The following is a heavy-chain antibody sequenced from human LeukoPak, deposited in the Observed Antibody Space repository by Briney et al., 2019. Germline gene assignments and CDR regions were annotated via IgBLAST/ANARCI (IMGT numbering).Heavy chain of an antibody. CDR1: GFTFSSYS. D-gene: IGHD3-9*01. CDR2: ISSSSSYI. J-gene: IGHJ2*01. Sequence: GGSLRLSCAASGFTFSSYSMNWVRQAPGKGLEWVSSISSSSSYIYYADSVKGRFTISRDNSKNTLYLQMNSLRAEDTAVYYCAKPGYDILTGYDPNWYFDLWGRGTLVTVSS. CDR3: AKPGYDILTGYDPNWYFDL. V-gene: IGHV3-21*04.